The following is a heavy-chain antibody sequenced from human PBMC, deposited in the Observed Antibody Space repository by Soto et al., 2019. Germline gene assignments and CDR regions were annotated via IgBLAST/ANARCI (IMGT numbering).Heavy chain of an antibody. CDR1: GFSLTTDRVG. D-gene: IGHD1-26*01. J-gene: IGHJ4*02. CDR2: IYWDDSK. Sequence: QITLKESGPTLVKPTQTLTLTCTFSGFSLTTDRVGVGWIRQPPGEALEWLAVIYWDDSKTYRPSLGSRLTITKETSKNPVALTLTNMDSLDTATYYCAHAYGGRSLYWGQGTLVTVSS. CDR3: AHAYGGRSLY. V-gene: IGHV2-5*02.